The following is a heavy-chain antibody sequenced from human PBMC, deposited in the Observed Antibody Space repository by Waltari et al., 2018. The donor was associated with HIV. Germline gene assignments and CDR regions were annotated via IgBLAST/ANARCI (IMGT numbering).Heavy chain of an antibody. CDR3: ARQRGSGLWYFDL. J-gene: IGHJ2*01. Sequence: QSQLQESDPGLVKPSETLSLTCTVSGGSISSNYYFWAWVRQPPGKGLEWIGTISHTGGTTYYNPSLKGRVIISVDTSKDQSSLKLSSMTATDTAVYYCARQRGSGLWYFDLWGRGTLVSVSS. CDR2: ISHTGGTT. V-gene: IGHV4-39*01. CDR1: GGSISSNYYF. D-gene: IGHD3-10*01.